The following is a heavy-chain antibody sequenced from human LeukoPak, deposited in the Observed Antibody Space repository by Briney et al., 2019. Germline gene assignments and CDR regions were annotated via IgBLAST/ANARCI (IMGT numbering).Heavy chain of an antibody. CDR2: IYPGDSDT. D-gene: IGHD3-22*01. J-gene: IGHJ4*02. Sequence: GESLKISCKASGHSFNTYWIGWVRQMPGKGLEWMGLIYPGDSDTRYSPSFQGQVSISVDQSISTAYLQWSSLKASDTAIYYCARRRNYLDRSGNYYFDYWGQGTLVTVSS. V-gene: IGHV5-51*01. CDR3: ARRRNYLDRSGNYYFDY. CDR1: GHSFNTYW.